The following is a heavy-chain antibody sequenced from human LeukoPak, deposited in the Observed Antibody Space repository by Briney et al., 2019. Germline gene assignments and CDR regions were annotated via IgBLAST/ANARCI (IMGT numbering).Heavy chain of an antibody. CDR2: ISGSGSST. Sequence: GGSLRLSCAASGFTFSSYAMSWVRLAPGKGLEWVSSISGSGSSTYFADSVKGRFTIPRDNSKNTLYLHMNSLRAEDTAVYYCAKVMERGQQVITDVIDVWGQGTVVTVSS. V-gene: IGHV3-23*01. CDR1: GFTFSSYA. CDR3: AKVMERGQQVITDVIDV. J-gene: IGHJ3*01. D-gene: IGHD6-13*01.